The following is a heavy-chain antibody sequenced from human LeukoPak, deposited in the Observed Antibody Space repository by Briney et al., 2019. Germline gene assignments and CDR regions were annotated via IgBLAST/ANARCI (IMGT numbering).Heavy chain of an antibody. CDR2: ITGTGGST. J-gene: IGHJ4*02. CDR3: AKDHGTTVAGFYY. V-gene: IGHV3-23*01. CDR1: GFSLSTYG. Sequence: TGASLRLSCAASGFSLSTYGVSWVRQPPGKGLEWVSGITGTGGSTYYADSAKGRFTVSRDTSKNTLYLQMNSLRAEDTAIYYCAKDHGTTVAGFYYWGQGTLVTVSS. D-gene: IGHD6-19*01.